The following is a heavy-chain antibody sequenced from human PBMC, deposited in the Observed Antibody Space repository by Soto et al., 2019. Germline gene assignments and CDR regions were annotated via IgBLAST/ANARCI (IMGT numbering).Heavy chain of an antibody. V-gene: IGHV1-3*01. Sequence: QVHLVQSGAEVKKPGASVNVSCKASGYTFSTYAMHWVRQAPGQRLEWMGWINAGNGNTKYSQSFQGRVTITRDTTASKAYMELNRLRSEDTAVYFCARDRFGGDYWGQGTLVTVSS. J-gene: IGHJ4*02. CDR2: INAGNGNT. CDR3: ARDRFGGDY. CDR1: GYTFSTYA. D-gene: IGHD3-10*01.